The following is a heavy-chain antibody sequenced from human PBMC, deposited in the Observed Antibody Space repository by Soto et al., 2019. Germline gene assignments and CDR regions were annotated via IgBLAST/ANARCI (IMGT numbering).Heavy chain of an antibody. CDR1: GGTFSSYA. CDR3: ARATGDIVVVPAAPDYYYYGMDV. Sequence: SVKVSCKASGGTFSSYAISWVRQAPGQGLEWMGGIIPIFGTANYAQKFQGRVTITADKSTSTAYMELSSLRSEDTAVYYCARATGDIVVVPAAPDYYYYGMDVWGQGTTVTVSS. CDR2: IIPIFGTA. D-gene: IGHD2-2*01. V-gene: IGHV1-69*06. J-gene: IGHJ6*02.